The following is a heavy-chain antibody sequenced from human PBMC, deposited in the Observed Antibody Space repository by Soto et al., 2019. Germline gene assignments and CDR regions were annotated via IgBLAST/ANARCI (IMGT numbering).Heavy chain of an antibody. CDR1: GGTFSSYT. D-gene: IGHD4-17*01. CDR3: AREHYGEENQP. J-gene: IGHJ6*02. V-gene: IGHV1-69*08. Sequence: QVQLVQSGAEVKKPGSSVKVSCKASGGTFSSYTISWVRQAPGQGLEWMGRIIPILGIANYAQKFQGRVTITAGKSTSTAYMELSSLRSEDTAVYYCAREHYGEENQPWGQGTTVTVSS. CDR2: IIPILGIA.